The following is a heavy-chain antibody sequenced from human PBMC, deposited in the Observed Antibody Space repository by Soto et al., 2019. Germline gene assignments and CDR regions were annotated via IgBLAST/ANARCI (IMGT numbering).Heavy chain of an antibody. V-gene: IGHV4-31*03. J-gene: IGHJ6*02. CDR1: GGSISSGGYY. CDR3: ARDGAPTDLGMDV. Sequence: PSETLSLTCTVSGGSISSGGYYWSWIRQHPGEGLEWIGYIYYSGSTYYNPSLKSRVTISVDTSKNQFSLKPNSVTAADTAVYYCARDGAPTDLGMDVWGQGTTVTVSS. D-gene: IGHD4-17*01. CDR2: IYYSGST.